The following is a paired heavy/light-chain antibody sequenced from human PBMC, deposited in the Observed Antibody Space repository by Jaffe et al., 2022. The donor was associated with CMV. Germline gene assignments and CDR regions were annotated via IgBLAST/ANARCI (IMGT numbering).Heavy chain of an antibody. CDR3: ARGGLEGAATLDF. V-gene: IGHV3-33*01. CDR2: IWYDGSNE. D-gene: IGHD2-15*01. CDR1: GFTFSSYV. Sequence: QVRLVESGGGVVQPGRSLRLSCAASGFTFSSYVMHWARQAPGKGPEWVAVIWYDGSNEWYVDSVKGRFIISRDNSKNTLYLQMNSLRVEDTAVYYCARGGLEGAATLDFWGQGILVTVSS. J-gene: IGHJ4*02.
Light chain of an antibody. CDR1: QGISNY. J-gene: IGKJ2*01. CDR2: AAS. V-gene: IGKV1-16*01. Sequence: DIQMTQSPSSLSASVGDRVTITCRASQGISNYLAWFQQKPGKAPKSLIYAASTLQSGVPSRFSGSGSGTDFTLIINSLQPEDFATYYCQQYNGYPQTFGQGTKLEI. CDR3: QQYNGYPQT.